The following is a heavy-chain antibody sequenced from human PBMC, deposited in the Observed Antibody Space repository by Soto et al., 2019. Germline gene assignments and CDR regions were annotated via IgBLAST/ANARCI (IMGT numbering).Heavy chain of an antibody. CDR2: IKSDGTA. Sequence: QVKLVESGGGVVQPGGSRRLSCAASGFRFSSYGMHWVRQVPGKGLEWVAVIKSDGTAYSTESVEGRFFVSRDNSRNTLFLQMFHVRPEATGIYYCAKPRSSLEWPPFDPLGHGTLVTVSS. CDR1: GFRFSSYG. D-gene: IGHD3-3*01. CDR3: AKPRSSLEWPPFDP. V-gene: IGHV3-30*18. J-gene: IGHJ5*02.